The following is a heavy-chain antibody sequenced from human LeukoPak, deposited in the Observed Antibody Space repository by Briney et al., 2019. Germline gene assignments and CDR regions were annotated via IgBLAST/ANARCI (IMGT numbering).Heavy chain of an antibody. CDR3: AKDWSSGGFGELFSNWFDP. CDR2: IKQDGSEK. Sequence: PGGSLRLSCAASGFTFSSYWMHWVRQAPGKGLEWVANIKQDGSEKYYVDSVKGRFTISRDNAKNSLYLQMNSLRAEDTALYYCAKDWSSGGFGELFSNWFDPWGQGTLVTVSS. CDR1: GFTFSSYW. D-gene: IGHD3-10*01. V-gene: IGHV3-7*03. J-gene: IGHJ5*02.